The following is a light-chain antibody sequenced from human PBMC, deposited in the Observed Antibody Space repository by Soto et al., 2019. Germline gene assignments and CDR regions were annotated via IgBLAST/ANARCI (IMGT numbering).Light chain of an antibody. V-gene: IGKV3-11*01. Sequence: EIVLTQSPATLSLSPGERATLSCRASQSVSSYLAWYQQKPGQAPRLLIYDASNRATGIPARFSGSGSGTDFTLTISSLETEDFAGYYCQQRSSWPITFGGGTKVEIK. J-gene: IGKJ4*01. CDR3: QQRSSWPIT. CDR2: DAS. CDR1: QSVSSY.